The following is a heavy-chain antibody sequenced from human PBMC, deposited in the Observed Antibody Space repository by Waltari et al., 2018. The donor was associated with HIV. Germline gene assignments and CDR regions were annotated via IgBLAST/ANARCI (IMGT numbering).Heavy chain of an antibody. CDR3: ARGSWGSGMDV. CDR2: INHSGSI. CDR1: GGSFSGYS. V-gene: IGHV4-34*01. D-gene: IGHD7-27*01. J-gene: IGHJ6*02. Sequence: QVRLQQWGAGLLTPSESVSLSCAVYGGSFSGYSWSWIRQSPGKGLACIGEINHSGSINYNPSLKSRVIISVDRYKNQFSLKLTSVTAADTAVYYCARGSWGSGMDVWGLGTTVIVSS.